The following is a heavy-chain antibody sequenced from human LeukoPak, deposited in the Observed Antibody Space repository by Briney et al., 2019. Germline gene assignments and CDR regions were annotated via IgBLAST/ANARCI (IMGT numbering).Heavy chain of an antibody. J-gene: IGHJ5*02. Sequence: ASVKGSCTASGYTFTGYYMHWVRQAPGQGHEWMGRSNPNSGGTNYAQKFQGRVTMTRDTSISTAYMELSRLRSDDTAVYYCARDLGSKFRAAAGRKFAPWGQGTLVTVSS. CDR1: GYTFTGYY. CDR2: SNPNSGGT. V-gene: IGHV1-2*06. D-gene: IGHD6-13*01. CDR3: ARDLGSKFRAAAGRKFAP.